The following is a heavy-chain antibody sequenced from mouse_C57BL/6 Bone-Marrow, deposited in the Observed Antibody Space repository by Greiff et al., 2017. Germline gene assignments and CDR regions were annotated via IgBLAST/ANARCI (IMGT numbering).Heavy chain of an antibody. Sequence: QVQLQQPGAELVKPGASVKLSCKASGYTFTSYWMHWVKQRPGQGLEWIGMIHPNSGSTNYNEKFKSKATLTVDKSSSTAYMQLSSLTSEDSAVYYCAREEELRYFDVWGTGTTVTVSS. CDR3: AREEELRYFDV. D-gene: IGHD1-3*01. V-gene: IGHV1-64*01. CDR1: GYTFTSYW. CDR2: IHPNSGST. J-gene: IGHJ1*03.